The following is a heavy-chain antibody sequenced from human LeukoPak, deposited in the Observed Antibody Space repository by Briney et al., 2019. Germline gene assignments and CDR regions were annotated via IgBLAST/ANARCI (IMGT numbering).Heavy chain of an antibody. J-gene: IGHJ4*01. CDR2: ISGSGGSI. V-gene: IGHV3-23*01. CDR1: GFTFSTYA. D-gene: IGHD1-1*01. Sequence: GGSLRLSCAASGFTFSTYAMRWVRQAPGKGLEWVSCISGSGGSIYYADSVKGRFTMSRDNGKNTLSLQMNSLRAEDTALYYCAKERLTTTAFDYWGRGTLVTVSS. CDR3: AKERLTTTAFDY.